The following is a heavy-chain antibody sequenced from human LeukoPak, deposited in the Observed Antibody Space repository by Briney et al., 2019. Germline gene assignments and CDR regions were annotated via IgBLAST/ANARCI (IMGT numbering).Heavy chain of an antibody. Sequence: GGSLRLSCAASGFTVSSYWMSWVRQVPGKGLEWVANIKQDGSEKYYVDSVKGRFTISRDNAKNSLYLQMNSLRAEDTAVYYCARPRSGSFDYWGQGTLVTVSS. V-gene: IGHV3-7*01. J-gene: IGHJ4*02. CDR2: IKQDGSEK. D-gene: IGHD3-22*01. CDR3: ARPRSGSFDY. CDR1: GFTVSSYW.